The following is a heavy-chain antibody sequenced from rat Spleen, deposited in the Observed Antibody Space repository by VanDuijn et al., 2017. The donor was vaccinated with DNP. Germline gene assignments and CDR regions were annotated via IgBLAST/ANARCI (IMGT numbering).Heavy chain of an antibody. V-gene: IGHV5S23*01. CDR3: ARDGKLAN. D-gene: IGHD5-1*01. CDR1: GFTFSDYN. J-gene: IGHJ2*01. CDR2: ISTGGGNT. Sequence: EVQLVESGGGLVQPGRSLKLSCAASGFTFSDYNMAWVRQAPTKGLEWVASISTGGGNTYYRDSVKGRFSISRDNAKSTLNLQMNSLRSEDTAIYYCARDGKLANWGQGVMVTVSS.